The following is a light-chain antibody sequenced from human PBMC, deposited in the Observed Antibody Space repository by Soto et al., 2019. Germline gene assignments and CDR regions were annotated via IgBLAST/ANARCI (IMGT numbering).Light chain of an antibody. V-gene: IGKV1-12*01. CDR2: GAS. J-gene: IGKJ5*01. CDR1: QGIGSW. CDR3: QQADSFPIT. Sequence: DIQMTQSPSSVSASVGDRVTITCRASQGIGSWLAWYQQKPGKAPNLLIYGASSLQDGVPSRFIGSGSGTDFTRTISSLQPEDFATYYCQQADSFPITFGQGTRLEIK.